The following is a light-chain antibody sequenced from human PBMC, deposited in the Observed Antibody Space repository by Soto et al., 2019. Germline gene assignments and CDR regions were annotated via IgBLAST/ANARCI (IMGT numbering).Light chain of an antibody. Sequence: DIQMTQSPSSLSGSVGDRVTITCRASQTITSYLNWYRQKQGKAPQLLIYAASSLQSGVTSRFSGSGSGTDFTLTISSLQPQDSATYFCQQGYSTPYTFGQGTNLEIK. J-gene: IGKJ2*01. CDR2: AAS. CDR1: QTITSY. V-gene: IGKV1-39*01. CDR3: QQGYSTPYT.